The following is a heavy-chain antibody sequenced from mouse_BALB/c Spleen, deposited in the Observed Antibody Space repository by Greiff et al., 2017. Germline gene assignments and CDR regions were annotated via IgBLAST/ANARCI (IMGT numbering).Heavy chain of an antibody. J-gene: IGHJ3*01. CDR3: ARSILRLRAWFAY. Sequence: VHVKQSGAELVKPGASVKLSCTASGFNIKDTYMHWVKQRPEQGLEWIGRIDPANGNTKYDPKFQGKATITADTSSNTAYLQLSSLTSEDTAVYYCARSILRLRAWFAYWGQGTLVTVSA. CDR1: GFNIKDTY. D-gene: IGHD1-2*01. V-gene: IGHV14-3*02. CDR2: IDPANGNT.